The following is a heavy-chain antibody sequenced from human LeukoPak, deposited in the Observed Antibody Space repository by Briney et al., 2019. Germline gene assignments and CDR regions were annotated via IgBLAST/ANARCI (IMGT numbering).Heavy chain of an antibody. Sequence: SGTLSLTCAVSGGSISSSNWWSWVRQPPGKGLEWIGYIYYSGSTNYNPSLKSRVTISVDTSKNQFSLKLSSVTAADTAVYYCARHRAVAGDDAFDIWGQGTMVTVSS. CDR2: IYYSGST. V-gene: IGHV4-4*02. D-gene: IGHD6-19*01. CDR3: ARHRAVAGDDAFDI. CDR1: GGSISSSNW. J-gene: IGHJ3*02.